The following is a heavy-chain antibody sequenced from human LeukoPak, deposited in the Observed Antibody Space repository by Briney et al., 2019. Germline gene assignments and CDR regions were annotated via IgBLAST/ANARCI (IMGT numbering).Heavy chain of an antibody. V-gene: IGHV6-1*01. CDR1: GDSVSSNSAV. D-gene: IGHD3-16*01. J-gene: IGHJ5*01. CDR2: TYYRSEWFI. Sequence: SQTLSLTCAISGDSVSSNSAVWNWIRQSPSRGLEWLGRTYYRSEWFIDYAPSVKSRISINPDTSKNQFSLQLDSVAPEDTAVYYCARSSAGFDSWGQGTLVTVSS. CDR3: ARSSAGFDS.